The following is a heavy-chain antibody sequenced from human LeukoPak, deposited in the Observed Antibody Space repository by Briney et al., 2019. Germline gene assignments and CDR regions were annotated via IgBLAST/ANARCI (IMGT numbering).Heavy chain of an antibody. CDR3: ARDGGSGSYASNYYYYYYMDV. J-gene: IGHJ6*03. V-gene: IGHV1-2*02. CDR2: INPNSGGT. CDR1: GYTLTGYY. Sequence: ASVKVSCKASGYTLTGYYMHWVRQAPGQGLEWMGWINPNSGGTNYAQKFQGRVTMTTDTSTSTAYMELRSLRSDDTAVYYCARDGGSGSYASNYYYYYYMDVWGKGTTVTVSS. D-gene: IGHD1-26*01.